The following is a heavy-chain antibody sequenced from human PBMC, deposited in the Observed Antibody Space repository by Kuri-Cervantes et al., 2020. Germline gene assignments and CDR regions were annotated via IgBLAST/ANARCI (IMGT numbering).Heavy chain of an antibody. D-gene: IGHD1-26*01. CDR2: IYTSGST. CDR1: GGSISSYY. J-gene: IGHJ3*02. CDR3: ASYSGSYQTREWVDAFDI. V-gene: IGHV4-4*07. Sequence: SETLSLTCTVSGGSISSYYWSWIRQPAGKGLEWIGRIYTSGSTNYNPSLKSRVTISVDTSKNQFSLKLSSVTAADTAVYYCASYSGSYQTREWVDAFDIWGQGTMVTVSS.